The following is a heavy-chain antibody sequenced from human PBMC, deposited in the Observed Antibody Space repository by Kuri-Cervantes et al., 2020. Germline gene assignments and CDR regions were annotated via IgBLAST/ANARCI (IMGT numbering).Heavy chain of an antibody. J-gene: IGHJ5*02. CDR1: GGSISSYY. Sequence: SETLSLTCTVSGGSISSYYWSWIRQPPGKGLEWIGYIYYSGSTNYNPSLKSRVTISVDTSRNQFSLRLYSVTAADTAVYYCARRHNIPGPWGQGTLVTVSS. V-gene: IGHV4-59*01. CDR3: ARRHNIPGP. D-gene: IGHD2/OR15-2a*01. CDR2: IYYSGST.